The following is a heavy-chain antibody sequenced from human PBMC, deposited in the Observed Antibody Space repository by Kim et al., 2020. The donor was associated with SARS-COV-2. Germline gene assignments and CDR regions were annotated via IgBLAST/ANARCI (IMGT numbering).Heavy chain of an antibody. J-gene: IGHJ5*02. Sequence: ASVKVSCKASGYTFTGYYMHWVRQAPGQGLEWMGRINPNSGGTNYAQKFQGRVTMTRDTSISTAYMELSRLRSDDTAVYYCARVRSWNYQYNWFDPWGQGTLVTVSS. D-gene: IGHD1-7*01. CDR1: GYTFTGYY. V-gene: IGHV1-2*06. CDR3: ARVRSWNYQYNWFDP. CDR2: INPNSGGT.